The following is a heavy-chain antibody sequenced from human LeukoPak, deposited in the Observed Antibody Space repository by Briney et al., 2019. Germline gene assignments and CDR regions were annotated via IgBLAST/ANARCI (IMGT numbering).Heavy chain of an antibody. CDR3: ASSGIVGATTLYYFDY. D-gene: IGHD1-26*01. J-gene: IGHJ4*02. V-gene: IGHV1-69*13. CDR1: GGTFSSYA. CDR2: IIPIFGTA. Sequence: SVKVSCKASGGTFSSYAISWVRQVPGQGLEWMGGIIPIFGTANYAQKFQGRVTITADESTSTAYMELSSLRSEDTAVYYCASSGIVGATTLYYFDYWGQGTLVTVSS.